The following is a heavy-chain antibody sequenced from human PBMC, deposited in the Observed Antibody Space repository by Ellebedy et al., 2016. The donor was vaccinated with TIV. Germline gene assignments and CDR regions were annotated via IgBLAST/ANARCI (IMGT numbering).Heavy chain of an antibody. J-gene: IGHJ5*02. CDR2: IYYSGSA. CDR3: ARDPALPRGRFDT. CDR1: GGSIRNSDYY. Sequence: MPSETLSLTCTVSGGSIRNSDYYWNWIRQPPGKGLEWIGSIYYSGSACYNPSLKSRVTVSVDTSKNQFSLNLSSVTAADTAVYYCARDPALPRGRFDTWGQGTLVTVSS. V-gene: IGHV4-39*07.